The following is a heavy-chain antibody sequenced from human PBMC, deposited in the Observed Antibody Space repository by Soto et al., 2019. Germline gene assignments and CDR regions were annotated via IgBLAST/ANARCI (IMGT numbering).Heavy chain of an antibody. Sequence: PSETLSLTCTVSGGSISTYYWSWFRQPPGKGLQWIGYVYYTGSTDSNPSLQSRVTISVDTSKNQFSLKLRSVTAADTAVYYCARGGGFGFERNSCDYWGQGTLVTVYS. CDR2: VYYTGST. CDR3: ARGGGFGFERNSCDY. J-gene: IGHJ4*02. CDR1: GGSISTYY. D-gene: IGHD2-15*01. V-gene: IGHV4-59*01.